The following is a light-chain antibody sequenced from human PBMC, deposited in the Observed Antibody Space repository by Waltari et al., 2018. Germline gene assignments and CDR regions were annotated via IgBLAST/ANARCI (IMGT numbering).Light chain of an antibody. CDR3: QQYNKYPYT. J-gene: IGKJ2*01. Sequence: DIQMTQSPSTLSAYVGDTVTIICRASQSVSFWVAWYQQKPGTAPKLLIYKASDLKGEVPSRFSGSGEGTEFTLTITRVQADDFATYYCQQYNKYPYTFGPGTKVDVK. CDR2: KAS. V-gene: IGKV1-5*03. CDR1: QSVSFW.